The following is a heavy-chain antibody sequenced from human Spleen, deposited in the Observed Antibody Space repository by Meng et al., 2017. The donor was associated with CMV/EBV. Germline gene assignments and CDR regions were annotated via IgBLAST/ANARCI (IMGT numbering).Heavy chain of an antibody. CDR2: IYYSGST. J-gene: IGHJ4*02. CDR1: GGSISSYY. CDR3: ARDRNYAVFDY. D-gene: IGHD1-7*01. V-gene: IGHV4-59*01. Sequence: SETLSLTCTVSGGSISSYYWSWIRQPPGKGLEWIGYIYYSGSTNYNPSLERRVTLSLDTSKNQVTLKLNSVTAADSAVYFCARDRNYAVFDYWGQGTLVTVSS.